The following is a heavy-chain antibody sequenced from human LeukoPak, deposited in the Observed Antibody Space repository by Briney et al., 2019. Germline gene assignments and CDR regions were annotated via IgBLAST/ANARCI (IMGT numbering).Heavy chain of an antibody. CDR2: INHIGST. D-gene: IGHD3-10*01. CDR1: GGSFSGYY. CDR3: ARGLRVLWFGELFAVPFDP. Sequence: PSETLSLTCAVYGGSFSGYYWSWIRQPPGKGLEWIGEINHIGSTNYNPSLKSRVTISVDTSKNQFSLKLSSVTAADTAVYYCARGLRVLWFGELFAVPFDPWGQGTLVTVSS. J-gene: IGHJ5*02. V-gene: IGHV4-34*01.